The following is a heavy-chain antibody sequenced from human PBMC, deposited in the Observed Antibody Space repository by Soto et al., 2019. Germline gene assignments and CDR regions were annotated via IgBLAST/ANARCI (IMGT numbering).Heavy chain of an antibody. V-gene: IGHV3-30*18. D-gene: IGHD5-18*01. CDR3: AKAFHIPLTARFYYYYYGMDV. CDR1: GFTFSSYG. CDR2: ISYDGSNK. J-gene: IGHJ6*02. Sequence: HPGGSLRLSCAASGFTFSSYGMHWVRQAPGKGLEWVAVISYDGSNKYYADSVKGRFTISRDNSKNTLYLQMNSLRAEDTAVYYCAKAFHIPLTARFYYYYYGMDVWGQGTTVTVSS.